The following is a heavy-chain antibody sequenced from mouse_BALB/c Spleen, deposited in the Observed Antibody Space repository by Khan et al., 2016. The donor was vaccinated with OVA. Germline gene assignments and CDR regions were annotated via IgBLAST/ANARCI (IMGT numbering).Heavy chain of an antibody. CDR2: IDPSKSET. J-gene: IGHJ3*01. Sequence: VQLQESGPELVRPGASVKMSCKASGYTFTSFWIHWVKQRPGQGLEWIGMIDPSKSETRLNQKFKDKATLNVDKSSNTAYMQLSRLTSEDSAVSYCARGGYGSPFAYWGQGTLVTVSA. D-gene: IGHD1-1*01. V-gene: IGHV1S127*01. CDR1: GYTFTSFW. CDR3: ARGGYGSPFAY.